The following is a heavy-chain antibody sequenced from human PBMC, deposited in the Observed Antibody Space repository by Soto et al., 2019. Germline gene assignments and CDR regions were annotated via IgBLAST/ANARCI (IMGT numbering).Heavy chain of an antibody. CDR1: GFIFSNSW. D-gene: IGHD2-21*01. CDR2: VKSKNDGGTT. J-gene: IGHJ4*01. CDR3: TTDTYIPPITVRFPY. V-gene: IGHV3-15*07. Sequence: GGSLRLSCAASGFIFSNSWINWVRQAPGKGLEWVGRVKSKNDGGTTDFAAPVRGRFAISRDDSKNMVYLEMNSLQTEDTAIYYCTTDTYIPPITVRFPYWGHGTLVTVSS.